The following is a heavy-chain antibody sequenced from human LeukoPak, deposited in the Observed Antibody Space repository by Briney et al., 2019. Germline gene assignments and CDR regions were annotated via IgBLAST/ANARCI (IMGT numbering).Heavy chain of an antibody. CDR3: ARHLATVTASRQYYYYGMDV. D-gene: IGHD4-17*01. J-gene: IGHJ6*02. CDR2: IDPVDSDI. CDR1: GFSFTFTKNW. V-gene: IGHV5-51*01. Sequence: GESLKISCKASGFSFTFTKNWIGWVRQVPGKGLEWMGIIDPVDSDIRYNPSFQGQVTISVDKSISTTYLQWSSLKASDTAIYYCARHLATVTASRQYYYYGMDVWGQGTTVTVSS.